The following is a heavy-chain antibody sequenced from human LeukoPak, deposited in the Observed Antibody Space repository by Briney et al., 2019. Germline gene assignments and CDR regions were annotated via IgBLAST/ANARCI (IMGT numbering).Heavy chain of an antibody. Sequence: ASVKVSCKASGYTFTSYGISWVRQAPGQGLEWMGWISAYNGNTNYAQKLQGRVTMTTDTSTSTAHMELRSLRSDDTAVYYCARDGRDSSGYQAPDYWGQGTLVTVSS. J-gene: IGHJ4*02. V-gene: IGHV1-18*01. CDR2: ISAYNGNT. CDR1: GYTFTSYG. CDR3: ARDGRDSSGYQAPDY. D-gene: IGHD3-22*01.